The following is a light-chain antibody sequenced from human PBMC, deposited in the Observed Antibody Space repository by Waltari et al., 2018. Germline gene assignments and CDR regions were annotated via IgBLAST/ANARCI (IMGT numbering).Light chain of an antibody. CDR2: GAS. CDR1: QSVSSSY. J-gene: IGKJ1*01. CDR3: QQYTRSVWT. V-gene: IGKV3-20*01. Sequence: EVVLTQSPGILSLSPGERATLSCRASQSVSSSYLAWYQQKPGQAPRLLIYGASNRATGLPNRFSGSWSGTDFHPTISRREPEDFAVYYCQQYTRSVWTFGQGTKVEI.